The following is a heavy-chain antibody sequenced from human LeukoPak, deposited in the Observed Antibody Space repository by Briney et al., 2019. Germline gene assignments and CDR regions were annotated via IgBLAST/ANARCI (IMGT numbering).Heavy chain of an antibody. CDR3: AKDCEVGYCSRN. Sequence: GRSLRLSCGASGFTFSSYGMHWVRQAPGKGLEWVAVISHDGSNKYYADSVKGRFTISRDNSKNTLYLQMNSLRAEDTAAYYCAKDCEVGYCSRNWGQGTLVTVSS. CDR2: ISHDGSNK. V-gene: IGHV3-30*18. J-gene: IGHJ4*02. CDR1: GFTFSSYG. D-gene: IGHD2-2*01.